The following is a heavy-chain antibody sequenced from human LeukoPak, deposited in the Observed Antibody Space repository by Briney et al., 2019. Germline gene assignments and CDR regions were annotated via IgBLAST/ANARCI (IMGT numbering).Heavy chain of an antibody. V-gene: IGHV5-51*01. CDR1: GYRFTSYW. CDR3: ARRPYSSSWAAYDY. Sequence: GESLKISCQGSGYRFTSYWIGWVRPMPGKGLEWMGIIYPGDSDTRYSPSFQGQVTISADKSISTAYLQWSSLKASDTAMYYCARRPYSSSWAAYDYWGQGTLVTVSS. CDR2: IYPGDSDT. J-gene: IGHJ4*02. D-gene: IGHD6-13*01.